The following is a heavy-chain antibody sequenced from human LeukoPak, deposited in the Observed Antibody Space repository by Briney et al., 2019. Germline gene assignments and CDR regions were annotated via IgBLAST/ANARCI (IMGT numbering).Heavy chain of an antibody. J-gene: IGHJ4*02. Sequence: GGSLRLSCAASGFTFSSYGMSWVRQAPGKGLEWVSAISGSGSTIYYADSVKGRFTISRDNAKNSLYLQMNSLRAEDTAVYYCARGHSSGYYGPFDYWGQGTLVTVSS. CDR3: ARGHSSGYYGPFDY. V-gene: IGHV3-48*04. CDR2: ISGSGSTI. CDR1: GFTFSSYG. D-gene: IGHD3-22*01.